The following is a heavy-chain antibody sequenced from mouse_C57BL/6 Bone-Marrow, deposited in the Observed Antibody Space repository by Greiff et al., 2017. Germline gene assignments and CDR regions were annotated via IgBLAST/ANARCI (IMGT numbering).Heavy chain of an antibody. V-gene: IGHV1-52*01. D-gene: IGHD2-4*01. J-gene: IGHJ3*01. CDR2: IDPSDSET. CDR3: ARDYDDPRAIAY. Sequence: VQLQQPGAELVRPGSSVKLSCKASGYTFTSYWMHWVKQRPIQGLEWIGNIDPSDSETHYNQKFKDKATLTVDKSSSTAYMQLSSLTSEDSAVYYCARDYDDPRAIAYWGQGTLVTVSA. CDR1: GYTFTSYW.